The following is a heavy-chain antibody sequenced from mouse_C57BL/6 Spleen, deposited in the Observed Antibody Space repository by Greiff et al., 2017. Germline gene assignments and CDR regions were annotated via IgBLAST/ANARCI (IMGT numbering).Heavy chain of an antibody. CDR3: ARNCPIYYDYGWYFDV. Sequence: QVQLKESGPGLVQPSQSLSITCTVSGFSLTSYGVHWVRQSPGKGLEWLGVIWRGGSTDYNAAFISRLSISKDNSKSQVFFKMNSLQADDTAIYYCARNCPIYYDYGWYFDVWGTGTTVTVSS. V-gene: IGHV2-2*01. CDR2: IWRGGST. J-gene: IGHJ1*03. CDR1: GFSLTSYG. D-gene: IGHD2-4*01.